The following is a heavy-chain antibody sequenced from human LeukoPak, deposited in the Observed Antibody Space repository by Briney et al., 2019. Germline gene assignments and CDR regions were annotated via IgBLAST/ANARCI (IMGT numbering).Heavy chain of an antibody. D-gene: IGHD6-19*01. CDR1: GGSISSGGYS. J-gene: IGHJ4*02. Sequence: SETLSLTCAVSGGSISSGGYSWSWIRQPPGKGLEWIGYIYHSGSTYYNPSLKSRVTISVDRSKNQFSPKLSSVTAADTAVYYCARGTGGYSSGWSFDYWGQGTLVTVSS. CDR3: ARGTGGYSSGWSFDY. CDR2: IYHSGST. V-gene: IGHV4-30-2*01.